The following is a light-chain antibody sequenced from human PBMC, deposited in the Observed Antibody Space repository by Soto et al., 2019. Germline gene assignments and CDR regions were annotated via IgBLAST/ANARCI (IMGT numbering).Light chain of an antibody. CDR2: GAS. Sequence: EIVMTQSPATLSVSSGERATLSCRASQSVSSNLAWYQQKPGQAPRLLIYGASTGATGIPGRFSGSASGTEFTLTISSLQSEDFAVYYCQQYKNWPWTFGQGTKVEIK. V-gene: IGKV3-15*01. CDR3: QQYKNWPWT. CDR1: QSVSSN. J-gene: IGKJ1*01.